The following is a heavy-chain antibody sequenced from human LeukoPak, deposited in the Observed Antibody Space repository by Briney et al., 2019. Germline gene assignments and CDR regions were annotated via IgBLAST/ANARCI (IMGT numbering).Heavy chain of an antibody. D-gene: IGHD3-16*01. CDR1: GFTFSSYA. CDR2: ICSSSSTI. J-gene: IGHJ6*03. Sequence: GGSLRLSCAASGFTFSSYAMNWVRQAPGKGLEWVSYICSSSSTIYYADSVKGRFTISRDNAKNSLYLQMNSLRAEDTAVYYCARDLVWRSYDYYYYMDVWGKGTTVTVSS. CDR3: ARDLVWRSYDYYYYMDV. V-gene: IGHV3-48*01.